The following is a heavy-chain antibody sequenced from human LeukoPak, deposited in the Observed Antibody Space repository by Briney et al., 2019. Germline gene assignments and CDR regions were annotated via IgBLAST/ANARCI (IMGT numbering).Heavy chain of an antibody. Sequence: SVKVSCKASGCTFSSYAISWVRQAPGQGLEWMGRIIPIFGTANYAQKFQGRVTITTDESTSTAYMELSSLRSEDTAVYYCAREVPSQWLVDYWGQGTLVTVSS. CDR3: AREVPSQWLVDY. D-gene: IGHD6-19*01. CDR1: GCTFSSYA. J-gene: IGHJ4*02. V-gene: IGHV1-69*05. CDR2: IIPIFGTA.